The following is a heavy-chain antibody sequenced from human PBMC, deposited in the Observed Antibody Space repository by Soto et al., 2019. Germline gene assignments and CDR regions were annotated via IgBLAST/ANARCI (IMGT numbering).Heavy chain of an antibody. CDR2: IYYSGST. D-gene: IGHD3-10*01. J-gene: IGHJ6*02. CDR1: GGSISSYY. V-gene: IGHV4-59*01. CDR3: ARDDSRRGMDV. Sequence: PSETLSLTCTVSGGSISSYYWSWIRQPPGKGLEWIGYIYYSGSTNYNPSLKSRVTISVDTSKNQFSLKLSSVTAADTAVYYCARDDSRRGMDVWGQGTTVTVSS.